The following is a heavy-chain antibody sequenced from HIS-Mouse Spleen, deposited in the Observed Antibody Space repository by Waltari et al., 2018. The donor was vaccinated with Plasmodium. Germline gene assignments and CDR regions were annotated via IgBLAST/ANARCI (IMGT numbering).Heavy chain of an antibody. D-gene: IGHD3-3*01. J-gene: IGHJ4*02. CDR1: GCSISSSSYY. CDR3: ARQLAYYDFWSGYSRGYYFDY. Sequence: QLQLQESGPGLVKPSETLSLTCTVSGCSISSSSYYWGWIRQPPGKGLELIGSIYYSGRTYYNPSLKSRVTISVDTSKNQFSLKLSSVTAADTAVYYCARQLAYYDFWSGYSRGYYFDYWGQGTLVTVSS. V-gene: IGHV4-39*01. CDR2: IYYSGRT.